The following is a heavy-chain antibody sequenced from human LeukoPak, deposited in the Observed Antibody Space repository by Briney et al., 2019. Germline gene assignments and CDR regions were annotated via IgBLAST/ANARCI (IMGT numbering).Heavy chain of an antibody. CDR1: GGSVSRGSYY. D-gene: IGHD3-10*01. CDR3: ASTGYYYGSGTTALFDY. CDR2: IYYSGST. J-gene: IGHJ4*02. V-gene: IGHV4-61*01. Sequence: SETLSLTCTVSGGSVSRGSYYWSWIRQPPGKGLEWIGYIYYSGSTNYNPSLNSRVTISVDTSKNQFSLKLSSVTAADTAVYYCASTGYYYGSGTTALFDYWGQGTLVTVSS.